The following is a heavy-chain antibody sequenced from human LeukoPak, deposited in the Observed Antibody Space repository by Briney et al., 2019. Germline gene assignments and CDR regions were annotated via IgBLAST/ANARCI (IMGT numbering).Heavy chain of an antibody. J-gene: IGHJ4*02. CDR2: INPNSGGT. V-gene: IGHV1-2*02. CDR3: ARVFRKRGSHPLYYFDY. D-gene: IGHD1-26*01. CDR1: GYTFTGYY. Sequence: AASVKVSCKASGYTFTGYYMHWVRQAPGQGLEWMGWINPNSGGTNYAQKFQGRVTMTRDTSISTAYMELSRLRSDDTAVYYCARVFRKRGSHPLYYFDYWGQGTLVTVSS.